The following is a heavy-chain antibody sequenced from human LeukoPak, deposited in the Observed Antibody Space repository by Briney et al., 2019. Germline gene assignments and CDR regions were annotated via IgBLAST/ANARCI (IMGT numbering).Heavy chain of an antibody. CDR2: IYYSGST. V-gene: IGHV4-31*03. CDR1: GGSISSGGYY. J-gene: IGHJ4*02. CDR3: ARCFAGYNEYYFDY. D-gene: IGHD5-24*01. Sequence: SETLSLTCTVSGGSISSGGYYWSWIRQHPGKGLEWIGYIYYSGSTYYNPSLKSRVTISVDTSKNQFSLKLSSVTAADTAVYYCARCFAGYNEYYFDYLGQGTLVTVSS.